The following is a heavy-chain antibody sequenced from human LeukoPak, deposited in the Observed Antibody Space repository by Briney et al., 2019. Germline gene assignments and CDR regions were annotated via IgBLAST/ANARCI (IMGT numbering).Heavy chain of an antibody. CDR2: IIPIFGTA. CDR3: ARDRIVGATVSFDY. Sequence: SVKVSCKASGYTLTDNHLYWVRQAPGQGLEWMGRIIPIFGTANYAQKFQGRVTITTDESTSTAYMELSSLRSEDTAVYYCARDRIVGATVSFDYWGQGTLVTVSS. J-gene: IGHJ4*02. D-gene: IGHD1-26*01. CDR1: GYTLTDNH. V-gene: IGHV1-69*05.